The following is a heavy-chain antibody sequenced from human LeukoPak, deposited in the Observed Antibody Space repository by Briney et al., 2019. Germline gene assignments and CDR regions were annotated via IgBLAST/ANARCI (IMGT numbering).Heavy chain of an antibody. CDR2: IKQDGSEK. J-gene: IGHJ3*02. V-gene: IGHV3-7*01. CDR3: ARDPNSDAFDI. CDR1: GFTFSSYA. D-gene: IGHD4-23*01. Sequence: GGSLRLSCAASGFTFSSYAMSWVRQAPGKGLEWVANIKQDGSEKYYVDSVKGRFTISRDNAKNSLYLQMNSLRAEDTAVYYCARDPNSDAFDIWGQGTMVTVSS.